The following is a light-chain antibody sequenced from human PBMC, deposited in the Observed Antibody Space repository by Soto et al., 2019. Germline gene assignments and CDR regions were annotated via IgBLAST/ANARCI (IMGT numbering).Light chain of an antibody. CDR3: NSYAGSNFL. V-gene: IGLV2-8*01. J-gene: IGLJ1*01. CDR1: SSDVGGYNY. Sequence: QSALTQPPSASGSPGQSVTISCTGTSSDVGGYNYVSWYQQHPGKAPKLMIYEVSKRPSGVPDRFSGSKSGNTASLTVSGLQAEDEADYYCNSYAGSNFLFGTGTKLTVL. CDR2: EVS.